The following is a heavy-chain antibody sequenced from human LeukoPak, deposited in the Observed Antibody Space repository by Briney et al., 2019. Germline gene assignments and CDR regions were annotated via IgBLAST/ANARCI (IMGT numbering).Heavy chain of an antibody. J-gene: IGHJ4*02. CDR1: GGSISSYY. CDR2: ISYSGST. D-gene: IGHD2-15*01. CDR3: TRDVPRSAGYPDN. Sequence: SETLSLTCTVSGGSISSYYWSWIRQHPGKGLEWIGYISYSGSTYYNPSLKSRVTISVDTSKNQFSLKLTSVTAADTAVYYCTRDVPRSAGYPDNWGQGTLVTVSS. V-gene: IGHV4-59*12.